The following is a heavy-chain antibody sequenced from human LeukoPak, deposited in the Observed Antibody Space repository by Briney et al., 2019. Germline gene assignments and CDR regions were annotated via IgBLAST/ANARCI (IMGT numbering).Heavy chain of an antibody. V-gene: IGHV4-34*01. Sequence: PSETLSLTCAVYGGSFSGYYWSWIRQPPGKGLEWIGEINHSGSTNYNPSLKSRVTISVDTSKNQFSLKLSSVTAADTAAYYCARGRRVVVVAAQSGAFDIWGQGTMVTVSS. CDR2: INHSGST. D-gene: IGHD2-15*01. J-gene: IGHJ3*02. CDR3: ARGRRVVVVAAQSGAFDI. CDR1: GGSFSGYY.